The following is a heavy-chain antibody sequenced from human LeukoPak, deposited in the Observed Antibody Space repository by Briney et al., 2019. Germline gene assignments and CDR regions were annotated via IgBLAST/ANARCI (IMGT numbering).Heavy chain of an antibody. J-gene: IGHJ4*02. Sequence: GGSLRLSCAASGFTFDRFTIHWVRQTPGKGLEWVSLINRRGHTFYSDSVKGRFTISRDNSRNSVFLQMNSLRPEDTALYHCAKEVDCPSDCLFFHSWGQGTLVTVSS. V-gene: IGHV3-43*01. CDR2: INRRGHT. D-gene: IGHD2-21*02. CDR3: AKEVDCPSDCLFFHS. CDR1: GFTFDRFT.